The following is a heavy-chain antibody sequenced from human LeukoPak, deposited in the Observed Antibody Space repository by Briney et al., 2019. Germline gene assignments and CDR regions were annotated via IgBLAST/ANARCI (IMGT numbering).Heavy chain of an antibody. CDR1: GFTFSNYA. CDR2: ITAGAIT. V-gene: IGHV3-23*01. J-gene: IGHJ4*02. D-gene: IGHD1-14*01. CDR3: VRGITSPDY. Sequence: GGSLRLSCSASGFTFSNYAMSWVRQAPGKELEWVSGITAGAITYYAASVRGRFTISRDNSKITLFLQMNSLRADDTAIYYCVRGITSPDYWGQGILVTVSS.